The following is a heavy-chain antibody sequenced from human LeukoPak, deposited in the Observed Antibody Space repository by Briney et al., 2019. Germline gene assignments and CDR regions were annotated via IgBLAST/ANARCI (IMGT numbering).Heavy chain of an antibody. Sequence: AGGSLRLSCAASGFTFSSYWMHWVRQAPGKGLVWVSRINSDGSSTSYADSVKGRFTISRDNAKNTLYLQMNSLRAEDTALYYCAKDYYDSSGWGWYFDLWGRGTLVTVSS. J-gene: IGHJ2*01. V-gene: IGHV3-74*01. CDR1: GFTFSSYW. CDR2: INSDGSST. D-gene: IGHD3-22*01. CDR3: AKDYYDSSGWGWYFDL.